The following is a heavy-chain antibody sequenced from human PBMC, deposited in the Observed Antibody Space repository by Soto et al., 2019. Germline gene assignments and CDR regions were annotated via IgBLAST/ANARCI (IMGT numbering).Heavy chain of an antibody. D-gene: IGHD1-1*01. CDR3: ARGRYGNY. CDR2: ISAHNGNT. Sequence: QVHLVQSGAEVKKPGASVKVSCKGSGYAFTTYGITWVRQAPGQGLEWLGWISAHNGNTNYAQKLQGRVTVTRDTSTSTAYMELRSLRSDDTAVYYCARGRYGNYWGQGALVTVSS. CDR1: GYAFTTYG. V-gene: IGHV1-18*01. J-gene: IGHJ4*02.